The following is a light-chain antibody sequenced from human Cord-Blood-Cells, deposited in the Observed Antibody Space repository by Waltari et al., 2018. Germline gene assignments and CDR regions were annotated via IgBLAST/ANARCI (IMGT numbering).Light chain of an antibody. V-gene: IGLV2-14*03. CDR1: RCDVGGDNY. Sequence: QSALPQPASVSGSPGQSLTIPCTGPRCDVGGDNYVTWYQQHPGKAPKLMTYDVSNRPSGVSNRFSGSKSGNTASLTISGLQAEDEADYYCSSYTSSSTWVFGGGTKLTVL. CDR2: DVS. J-gene: IGLJ3*02. CDR3: SSYTSSSTWV.